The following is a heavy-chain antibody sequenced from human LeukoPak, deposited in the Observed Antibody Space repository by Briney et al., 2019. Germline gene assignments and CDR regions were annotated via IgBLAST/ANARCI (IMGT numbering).Heavy chain of an antibody. V-gene: IGHV3-9*01. CDR1: GFTFDDYA. D-gene: IGHD3-10*01. Sequence: PGGSLRLSCAASGFTFDDYAMHWVRQAPGKGLEWVSGISWNSGSIGYADSVKGRFTISRDNAKNSLYLQMNSLRAEDTDVYYCARGLHYYGSGPADYWGQGTLVTVSS. J-gene: IGHJ4*02. CDR3: ARGLHYYGSGPADY. CDR2: ISWNSGSI.